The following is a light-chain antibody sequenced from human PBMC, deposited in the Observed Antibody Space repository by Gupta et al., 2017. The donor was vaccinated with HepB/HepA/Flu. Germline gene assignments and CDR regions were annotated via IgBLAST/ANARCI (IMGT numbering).Light chain of an antibody. J-gene: IGKJ4*02. CDR2: LAS. V-gene: IGKV1-5*03. CDR3: QHDNNILRT. CDR1: QSITNL. Sequence: DIQMTQSPSTLSASVGDRVTIACRARQSITNLLAWYQQKPGTAPKLLIYLASTLESGVPSRFSGSGSGTEFTLTISSLQPDDFATYYCQHDNNILRTFGEGTKVEVK.